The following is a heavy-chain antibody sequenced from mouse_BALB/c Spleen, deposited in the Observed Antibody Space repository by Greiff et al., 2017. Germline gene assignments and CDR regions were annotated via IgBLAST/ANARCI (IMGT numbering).Heavy chain of an antibody. CDR1: GFSLTSYG. CDR2: IWAGGST. V-gene: IGHV2-9*02. Sequence: VKLQESGPGLVAPSQSLSITCTVSGFSLTSYGVHWVRQPPGKGLEWLGVIWAGGSTNYNSALMSRLSISKDNSKSQVFLKMNSLQTDDTAMYYCARGYYGSSWGYAMDYWGQGTSVTVSS. J-gene: IGHJ4*01. D-gene: IGHD1-1*01. CDR3: ARGYYGSSWGYAMDY.